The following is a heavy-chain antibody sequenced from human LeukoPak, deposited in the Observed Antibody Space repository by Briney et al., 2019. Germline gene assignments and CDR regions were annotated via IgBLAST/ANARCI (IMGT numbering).Heavy chain of an antibody. J-gene: IGHJ4*02. V-gene: IGHV4-59*01. CDR1: GGSNSSYY. CDR2: IYYSGTT. D-gene: IGHD6-19*01. Sequence: SETLSLTCTVSGGSNSSYYWSWIRQPPGKGLEWIGYIYYSGTTNYNPSLKSRVTISVDTSKSQFSLKLNSVTAADTAVYYCARSGGYSSPQNYWGQGTLVTVSS. CDR3: ARSGGYSSPQNY.